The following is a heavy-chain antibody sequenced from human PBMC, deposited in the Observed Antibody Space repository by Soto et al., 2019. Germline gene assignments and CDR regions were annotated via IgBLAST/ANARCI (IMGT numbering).Heavy chain of an antibody. J-gene: IGHJ4*02. D-gene: IGHD1-26*01. Sequence: SDPLSLTTDVHGSSFRGYIWTSIRQNTGKGLQWIGQINHSGSANYNPSLKSRVTISVHTSNSQFSLELSSVTAADTAVYYCARGLITGSQYSGGWYYFDSWGRGTQVT. CDR2: INHSGSA. V-gene: IGHV4-34*01. CDR1: GSSFRGYI. CDR3: ARGLITGSQYSGGWYYFDS.